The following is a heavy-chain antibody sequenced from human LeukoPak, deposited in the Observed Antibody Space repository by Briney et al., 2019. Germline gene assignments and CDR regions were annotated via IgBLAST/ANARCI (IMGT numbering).Heavy chain of an antibody. V-gene: IGHV1-69*05. J-gene: IGHJ4*02. Sequence: SVKVSCKASGGTFSSYAISWVRQAPGQGLEWMGRIIPIFGTANYAQKFQGRVTITTDESTSTAYMELNSLRAEDTAVYYCARRAYGGKPPADYWGQGTLVTVSS. CDR2: IIPIFGTA. CDR3: ARRAYGGKPPADY. D-gene: IGHD4-23*01. CDR1: GGTFSSYA.